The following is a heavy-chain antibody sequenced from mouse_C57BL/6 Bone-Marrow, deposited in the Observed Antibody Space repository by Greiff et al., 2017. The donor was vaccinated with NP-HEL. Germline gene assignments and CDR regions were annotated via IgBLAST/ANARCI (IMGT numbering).Heavy chain of an antibody. J-gene: IGHJ3*01. D-gene: IGHD1-1*01. CDR1: GYAFSSSW. CDR2: IYPGDGDT. V-gene: IGHV1-82*01. Sequence: QVQLQQSGPELVKPGASVKISCKASGYAFSSSWMNWVKQRPGQGLEWIGRIYPGDGDTNYNGKFKGKATLTADKSSSTAYMQLSSLTSEDSAVYFCARGGTTVEDLFAYWGQGTLVTVSA. CDR3: ARGGTTVEDLFAY.